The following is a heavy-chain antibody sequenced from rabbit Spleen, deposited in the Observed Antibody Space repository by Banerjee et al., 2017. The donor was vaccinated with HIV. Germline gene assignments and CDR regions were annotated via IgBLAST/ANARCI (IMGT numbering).Heavy chain of an antibody. J-gene: IGHJ4*01. CDR1: GFSFSSSYY. D-gene: IGHD6-1*01. Sequence: QEQLVESGGGLVQPEGSLTLTCTASGFSFSSSYYMYWVRQAPGKGLEWIACIDGGSSGNSYYANWAKGRFTISKTSSTTVTLQMTSLTAADTATYFCARDISTLSYVPDLWGPGTLVTVS. V-gene: IGHV1S45*01. CDR2: IDGGSSGNS. CDR3: ARDISTLSYVPDL.